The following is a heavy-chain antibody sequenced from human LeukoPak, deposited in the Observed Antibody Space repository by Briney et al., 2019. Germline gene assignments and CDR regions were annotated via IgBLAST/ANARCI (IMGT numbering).Heavy chain of an antibody. CDR2: ISAYNGNT. Sequence: ASVKVSCKASGYTFTSYGISWVRQAPGQGLEWMGWISAYNGNTNYAQKLQGRVTMTTDTSTSTAYMELRSLRSDDTAVYYCARQTFGALYFDSWGQGALVIVSS. V-gene: IGHV1-18*01. CDR3: ARQTFGALYFDS. D-gene: IGHD3-10*01. CDR1: GYTFTSYG. J-gene: IGHJ4*02.